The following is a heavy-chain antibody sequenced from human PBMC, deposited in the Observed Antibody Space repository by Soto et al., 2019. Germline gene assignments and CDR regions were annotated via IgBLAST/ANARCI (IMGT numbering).Heavy chain of an antibody. J-gene: IGHJ5*02. CDR2: ISKSSRTI. V-gene: IGHV3-48*01. CDR3: TKDYTA. CDR1: GFIFSTSG. D-gene: IGHD2-2*02. Sequence: GESLRLSCAASGFIFSTSGMTWVRQAPGKGLEWLSYISKSSRTIYYADSVKGRFTISRDNAKNSLYLQMNSLRVEDTAIYYCTKDYTAWGQGTLVTVSS.